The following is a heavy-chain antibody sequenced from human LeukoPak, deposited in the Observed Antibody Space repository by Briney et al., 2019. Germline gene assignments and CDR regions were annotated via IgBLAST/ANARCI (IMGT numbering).Heavy chain of an antibody. Sequence: GSLRLSCAASGFTFSSYAMSWVRQPPGKGLEWIGSIYYSGSTYYNPSLKSRVTISVDTSKNQFSLKLSSVTAADTAVYYCARHNYDFWSGQLLDFDYWGQGTLVTVSS. CDR3: ARHNYDFWSGQLLDFDY. CDR2: IYYSGST. V-gene: IGHV4-39*01. D-gene: IGHD3-3*01. CDR1: GFTFSSYA. J-gene: IGHJ4*02.